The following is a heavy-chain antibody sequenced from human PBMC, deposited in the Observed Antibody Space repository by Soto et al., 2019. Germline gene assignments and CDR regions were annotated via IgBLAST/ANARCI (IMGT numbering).Heavy chain of an antibody. Sequence: GGSLRLSCAASGFTFSSYAMSWVRQAPGKGLEWVSAISGSGGSKYYAESVKGRFTISRDNSKNTLYLQMNSLRAEDTAVYYCALTGSPVTTGDAFDIWGQGTMVTVSS. D-gene: IGHD4-17*01. V-gene: IGHV3-23*01. J-gene: IGHJ3*02. CDR2: ISGSGGSK. CDR1: GFTFSSYA. CDR3: ALTGSPVTTGDAFDI.